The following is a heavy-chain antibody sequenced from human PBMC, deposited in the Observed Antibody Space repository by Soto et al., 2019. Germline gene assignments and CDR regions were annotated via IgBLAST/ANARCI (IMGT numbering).Heavy chain of an antibody. CDR1: ESTVSRDW. J-gene: IGHJ4*02. CDR2: INQDGSEK. Sequence: EVHLVESGGGLVQTGGSLRLSCAIFESTVSRDWMNWVRQAPGKGLEWVAHINQDGSEKYYVDSVKGRFTISRNNAKKSLYLRRNRRRTADTAMCNCRGRVGDAFWGQGTLVTLSS. D-gene: IGHD1-26*01. V-gene: IGHV3-7*01. CDR3: RGRVGDAF.